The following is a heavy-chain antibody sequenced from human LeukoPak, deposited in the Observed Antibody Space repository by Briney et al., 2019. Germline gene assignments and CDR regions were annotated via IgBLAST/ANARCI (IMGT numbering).Heavy chain of an antibody. Sequence: SVTVSCKASGGTFISYAISWVRQAPGQGLEWMGGIIPIFGTANYAQKFQGRVTITADESTSTAYMELSSLRSEDTAVYYCARDPHSSSWYDYWGQGTLVTVSS. J-gene: IGHJ4*02. CDR3: ARDPHSSSWYDY. CDR2: IIPIFGTA. V-gene: IGHV1-69*01. D-gene: IGHD6-13*01. CDR1: GGTFISYA.